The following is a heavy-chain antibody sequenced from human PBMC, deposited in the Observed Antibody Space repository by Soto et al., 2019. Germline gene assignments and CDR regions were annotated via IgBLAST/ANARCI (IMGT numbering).Heavy chain of an antibody. V-gene: IGHV4-30-2*01. J-gene: IGHJ4*02. CDR1: GGSISSGGYS. D-gene: IGHD2-8*02. Sequence: SETLSLTCAVSGGSISSGGYSWSWIRQPPGKGLEWIGYIYHSGSTYYNPSLKSRVTISVDTSKNQFSLKLTSVTAADTAVYYCARDKITGLFDYWGQGTLVTVPQ. CDR3: ARDKITGLFDY. CDR2: IYHSGST.